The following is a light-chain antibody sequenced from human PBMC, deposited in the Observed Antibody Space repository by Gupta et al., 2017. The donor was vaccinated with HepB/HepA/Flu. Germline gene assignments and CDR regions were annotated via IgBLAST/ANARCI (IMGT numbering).Light chain of an antibody. J-gene: IGLJ1*01. CDR3: GTWDSSLTAYV. V-gene: IGLV1-51*01. Sequence: QSVMTQPPSVSAAPGQKVTISCSGSTSNIGSNSVCWYQQLPGTAPKLLIYDNNKRPSGIPDRFSGSKSDTSATLGITGLQTGDEADYYCGTWDSSLTAYVFGTGTKVTVL. CDR1: TSNIGSNS. CDR2: DNN.